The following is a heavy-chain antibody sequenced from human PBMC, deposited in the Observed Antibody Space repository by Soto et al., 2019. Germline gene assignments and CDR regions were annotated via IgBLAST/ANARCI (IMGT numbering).Heavy chain of an antibody. Sequence: SETLSLTCTVSGGSISSSSYYWGWIRQPPGKGLEWIGSIYYSGSTYYNPSLKSRVTISVDTSKNQFSLKLSSVTAADTAVYYCAREGGLGDAFDIWGQGTMVTVSS. D-gene: IGHD1-26*01. CDR2: IYYSGST. V-gene: IGHV4-39*07. J-gene: IGHJ3*02. CDR1: GGSISSSSYY. CDR3: AREGGLGDAFDI.